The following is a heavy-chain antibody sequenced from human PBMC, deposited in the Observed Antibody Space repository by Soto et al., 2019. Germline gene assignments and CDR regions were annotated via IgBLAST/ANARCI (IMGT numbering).Heavy chain of an antibody. CDR3: ARDPLGYSYGYYFDY. V-gene: IGHV3-30-3*01. J-gene: IGHJ4*02. CDR1: GFTFSSYA. D-gene: IGHD5-18*01. Sequence: QVPLVESGGGVVQPGRSLRLSCAASGFTFSSYAMHWVRQAPGKGLEWVAVISYDGSNKYYADSVKGRFTISRDNSKNTLYLQMNSLRAEDTAVYYCARDPLGYSYGYYFDYWGQGTLVTVSS. CDR2: ISYDGSNK.